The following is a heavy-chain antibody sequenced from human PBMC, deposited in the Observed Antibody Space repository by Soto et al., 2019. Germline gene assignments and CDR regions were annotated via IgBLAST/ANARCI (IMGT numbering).Heavy chain of an antibody. D-gene: IGHD3-3*01. CDR3: AASLEWLLGPYYYYYGMDV. CDR2: IVVGSGNT. J-gene: IGHJ6*02. Sequence: QMQLVQSGPEVKKPGTSVKVSCKASGFTFTSSAVQWVRQARGQRLEWIGWIVVGSGNTNYAQKFQERVTITRDMSTNTAYMELSSLRSEDTAVYYCAASLEWLLGPYYYYYGMDVWGQGTTVTVSS. CDR1: GFTFTSSA. V-gene: IGHV1-58*01.